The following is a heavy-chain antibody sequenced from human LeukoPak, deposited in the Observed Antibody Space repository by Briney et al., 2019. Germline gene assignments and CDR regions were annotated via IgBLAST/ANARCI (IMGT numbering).Heavy chain of an antibody. J-gene: IGHJ3*02. CDR3: ARVRRGAFDI. CDR1: GGSISSGDYY. CDR2: IYYSGST. V-gene: IGHV4-30-4*01. Sequence: SQTLSLTCTVSGGSISSGDYYWSWVRQPPGKGLEWIGYIYYSGSTYYNPSHKSRVTISLDTSKSQFSLKLTSVTAADTAVYFCARVRRGAFDIWGQGTMVTVSS.